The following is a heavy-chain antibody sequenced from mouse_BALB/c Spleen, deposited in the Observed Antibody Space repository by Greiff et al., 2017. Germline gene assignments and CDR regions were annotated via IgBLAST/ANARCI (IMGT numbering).Heavy chain of an antibody. CDR2: INPSTGYT. J-gene: IGHJ3*01. V-gene: IGHV1-7*01. Sequence: QVQLQQSGAELAKPGASVKMSCKASGYTFTSYWMHWVKQRPGQGLEWIGYINPSTGYTEYNQKFKDKATLTADKSSSTAYMQLSSLTSEDSAVYYCARWGGNYPFAYWGQGTLVTVSA. CDR3: ARWGGNYPFAY. CDR1: GYTFTSYW. D-gene: IGHD2-1*01.